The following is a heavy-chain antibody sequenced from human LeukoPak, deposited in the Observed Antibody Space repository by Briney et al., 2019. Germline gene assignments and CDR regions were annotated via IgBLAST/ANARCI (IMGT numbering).Heavy chain of an antibody. Sequence: KESGPALVKPTQTLTLSCTFSGFSLSTSGMRVSWIRQPPGKALEWLARIGWDDDKFYSTSLKTRLTISKDTSKNQVVLTMTNMDPVGTATYYCPRNVATMRGWDAFDIWGQGTMVTVSS. D-gene: IGHD5-12*01. CDR3: PRNVATMRGWDAFDI. V-gene: IGHV2-70*04. CDR1: GFSLSTSGMR. J-gene: IGHJ3*02. CDR2: IGWDDDK.